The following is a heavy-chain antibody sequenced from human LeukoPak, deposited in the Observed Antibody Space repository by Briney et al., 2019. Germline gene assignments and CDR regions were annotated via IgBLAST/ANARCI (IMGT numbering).Heavy chain of an antibody. J-gene: IGHJ4*02. Sequence: GASVKVSFKASGFTFTTFGINWVRQAPGQGVEWMGWISAYNVNTNYAQKLQGRITMTTDTSTGTAYMELRSLRSDDTAVYYCARGGARDGYNYNYFDYWGQGTLVTVSS. D-gene: IGHD5-24*01. CDR2: ISAYNVNT. V-gene: IGHV1-18*01. CDR3: ARGGARDGYNYNYFDY. CDR1: GFTFTTFG.